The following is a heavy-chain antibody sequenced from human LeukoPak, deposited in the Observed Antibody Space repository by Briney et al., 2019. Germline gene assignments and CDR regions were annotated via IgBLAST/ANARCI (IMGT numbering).Heavy chain of an antibody. J-gene: IGHJ4*02. Sequence: GGSLRLSCAASGFTFSNYAMNWVRQAPGKGLEWVSAISGSGSSTYYADSVKGRFTISRDNSKNTLYLQMNSLRAEDTAVYYCAKTLDSSNWYVFDCWGQGTLVTVSS. CDR3: AKTLDSSNWYVFDC. D-gene: IGHD6-13*01. CDR1: GFTFSNYA. CDR2: ISGSGSST. V-gene: IGHV3-23*01.